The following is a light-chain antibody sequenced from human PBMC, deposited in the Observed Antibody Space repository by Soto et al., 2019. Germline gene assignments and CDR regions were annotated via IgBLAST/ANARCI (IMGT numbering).Light chain of an antibody. J-gene: IGKJ1*01. CDR3: QQYNSYPRQ. V-gene: IGKV3-11*01. Sequence: EIVLTQSPATLSLSPGERATLSCRASQSVSSYLAWYQQKPGQAPRLLIYDASNRATGIPARFSGSGSGTDFTLTISSLQPEDFATYYCQQYNSYPRQFGQGTKVDIK. CDR2: DAS. CDR1: QSVSSY.